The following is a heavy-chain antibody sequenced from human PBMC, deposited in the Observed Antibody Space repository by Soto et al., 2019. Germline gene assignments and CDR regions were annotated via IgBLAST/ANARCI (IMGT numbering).Heavy chain of an antibody. D-gene: IGHD3-22*01. Sequence: QVQLVESGGGVVQPGRSLRLSCAASGFTFSSYGMHWVRQAPGKGLEWVAVIWYDGSNKYYADSVKGRFTISRDNSKNTLHLQMNSLRAEDTAVYYCASSGDSSGTFDYWGQGTLVTVSS. CDR3: ASSGDSSGTFDY. J-gene: IGHJ4*02. V-gene: IGHV3-33*01. CDR1: GFTFSSYG. CDR2: IWYDGSNK.